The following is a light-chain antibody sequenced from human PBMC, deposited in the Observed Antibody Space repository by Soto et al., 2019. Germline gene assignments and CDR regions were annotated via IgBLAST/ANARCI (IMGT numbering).Light chain of an antibody. Sequence: QSALTQPASLSGSPGQSITMFCTGTSNDVGGYNYVSWYQQHPGKAPKLIIYEVSNRPSGISSRFSGSKSANTAALTISGLQAEDEAEYYCSSFTGSTTWVFGGGTKLTVL. CDR2: EVS. J-gene: IGLJ3*02. CDR3: SSFTGSTTWV. CDR1: SNDVGGYNY. V-gene: IGLV2-14*01.